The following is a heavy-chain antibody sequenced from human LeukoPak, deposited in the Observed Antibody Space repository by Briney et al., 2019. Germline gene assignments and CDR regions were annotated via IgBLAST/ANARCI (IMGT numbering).Heavy chain of an antibody. CDR2: INPSGGST. CDR1: GYTFTSYD. J-gene: IGHJ4*02. V-gene: IGHV1-46*01. CDR3: ARVGIQLWEPFDY. D-gene: IGHD5-18*01. Sequence: GASVKVSCKASGYTFTSYDMHWVRQAPGQGLEWMGLINPSGGSTNYAQKFQGRVTMTRDTSTSTVYMELSSLRSEDTAVYYCARVGIQLWEPFDYWGQGTLVTVSS.